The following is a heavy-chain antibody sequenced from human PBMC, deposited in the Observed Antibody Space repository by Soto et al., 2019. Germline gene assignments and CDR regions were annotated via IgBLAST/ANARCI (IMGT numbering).Heavy chain of an antibody. V-gene: IGHV3-33*01. CDR1: GFTFSSYG. CDR3: ARGQLQNYYYYMDV. J-gene: IGHJ6*03. Sequence: QVQLVESGGGVVQPGRSLRLSCAASGFTFSSYGMHWVRQAPGKGLEWVAVIWYDGSNKYYADSVKGRFTISRDNSKNTLYLQMNSLRAEDTAVYYCARGQLQNYYYYMDVWGKGTTVTVSS. D-gene: IGHD2-2*01. CDR2: IWYDGSNK.